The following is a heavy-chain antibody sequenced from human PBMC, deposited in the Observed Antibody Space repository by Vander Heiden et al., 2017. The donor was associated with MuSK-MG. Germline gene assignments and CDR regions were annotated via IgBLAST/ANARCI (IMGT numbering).Heavy chain of an antibody. CDR2: IFHSGSS. J-gene: IGHJ4*02. V-gene: IGHV4-38-2*02. CDR1: GYSIGSGYY. Sequence: QVQLQESGPGLVKPSETLSLICNVSGYSIGSGYYWGWIRQPPGEGLECIVSIFHSGSSYSNPFRRSRVTISIDTAKNHFSLRLNSVTAADTAVYYCARGSGIYGVGPLGGPDYWGQCILATVS. CDR3: ARGSGIYGVGPLGGPDY. D-gene: IGHD3-3*02.